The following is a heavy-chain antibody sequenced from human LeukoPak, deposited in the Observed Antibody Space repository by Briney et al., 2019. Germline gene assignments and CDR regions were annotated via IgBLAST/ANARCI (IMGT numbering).Heavy chain of an antibody. J-gene: IGHJ5*02. CDR1: GGSISSSTYY. CDR3: AILGTGSS. CDR2: IYYRGST. V-gene: IGHV4-39*05. D-gene: IGHD3-10*01. Sequence: KPSETPSLTCTVSGGSISSSTYYWGWIRQPPGRGLEWIGTIYYRGSTYYNPSLKSRVTISVDTSNNQFSLRLSSVTAADTAVYYCAILGTGSSWGQGTPVTVSS.